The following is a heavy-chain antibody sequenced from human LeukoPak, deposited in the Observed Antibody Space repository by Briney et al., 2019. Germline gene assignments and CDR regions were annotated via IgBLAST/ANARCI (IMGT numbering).Heavy chain of an antibody. Sequence: GGSLRLSCAASGFTFSSYAMSWVRQAPGKGLEWVSAISGTSDNTYYADSVRGRFTISRDNSKNTLYLQVNSLRAEDTAIYYCSKGRTVTGTLALDYWGQGTLVTVSS. J-gene: IGHJ4*02. V-gene: IGHV3-23*01. CDR2: ISGTSDNT. CDR1: GFTFSSYA. CDR3: SKGRTVTGTLALDY. D-gene: IGHD6-19*01.